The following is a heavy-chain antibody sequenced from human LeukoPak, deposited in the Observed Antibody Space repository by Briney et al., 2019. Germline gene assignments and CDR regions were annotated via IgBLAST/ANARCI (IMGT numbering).Heavy chain of an antibody. Sequence: SETLSLTCAVSGGSISSGGYSWSWIRQPPGKGLEWIGYIYHSGSTYYNPSLKSRVTISVDRSKNQFSLKLSSVTAADTAVYYCASLLATTLIDYWGQGILVTVSS. CDR2: IYHSGST. CDR3: ASLLATTLIDY. CDR1: GGSISSGGYS. V-gene: IGHV4-30-2*01. D-gene: IGHD4-11*01. J-gene: IGHJ4*02.